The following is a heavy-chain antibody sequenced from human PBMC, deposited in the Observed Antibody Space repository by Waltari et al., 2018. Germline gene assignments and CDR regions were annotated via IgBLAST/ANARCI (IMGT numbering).Heavy chain of an antibody. D-gene: IGHD3-22*01. CDR3: ARERYYDSSGYYRGPIDY. J-gene: IGHJ4*02. V-gene: IGHV4-4*07. CDR2: SYTSGST. Sequence: QVQLQESGPGLVKPSETLSLTCTVSGGSISSYYWSWIRQPAGKGLEWIGRSYTSGSTNYNPSLKSRVTMSVDTSKNQFSLKLSSVTAADTAVYYCARERYYDSSGYYRGPIDYWGQGTLVTVSS. CDR1: GGSISSYY.